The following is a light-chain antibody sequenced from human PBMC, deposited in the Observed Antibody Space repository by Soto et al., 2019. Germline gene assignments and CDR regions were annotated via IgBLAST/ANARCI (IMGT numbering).Light chain of an antibody. J-gene: IGKJ2*01. Sequence: DIQMTQSPSSLSASVGDRVTITCRASQSISSYLNWYQQKPGKAPKLLIYAASSLQSGVPSRFSGSRSGTDFTLNISSLQPEDFATYYCQQSYSTPLTFGRGTKLEIK. CDR1: QSISSY. V-gene: IGKV1-39*01. CDR2: AAS. CDR3: QQSYSTPLT.